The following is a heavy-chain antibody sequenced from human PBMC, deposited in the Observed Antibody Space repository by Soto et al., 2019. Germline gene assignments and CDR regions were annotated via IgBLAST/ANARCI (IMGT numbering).Heavy chain of an antibody. D-gene: IGHD6-19*01. CDR1: GFTVSGND. CDR3: ASHHSSGWLYFDS. V-gene: IGHV3-11*01. CDR2: IGSSGRAI. Sequence: QLQLLESGGDLVKPGGSLRLSCAASGFTVSGNDLSWIRQAPGKGLEWVSSIGSSGRAIYYADSVKGRFTISRDNTKDSLYLLMSSLRAEDTAIYYCASHHSSGWLYFDSWGQGTLVTVSS. J-gene: IGHJ4*02.